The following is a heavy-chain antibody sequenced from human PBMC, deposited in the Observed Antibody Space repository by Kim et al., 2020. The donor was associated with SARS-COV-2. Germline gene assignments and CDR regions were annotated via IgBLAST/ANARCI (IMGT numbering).Heavy chain of an antibody. CDR1: GFTFGSYR. D-gene: IGHD2-15*01. J-gene: IGHJ5*01. Sequence: GGSLRLSCAASGFTFGSYRMNWVRQAPGRGLEWVSSISGSGDYIYYIDSMRGRATGSRDNAQSSLSLQIHSLRAEDTAVDYCARDSPDCRGGSCNDSWG. CDR3: ARDSPDCRGGSCNDS. CDR2: ISGSGDYI. V-gene: IGHV3-21*06.